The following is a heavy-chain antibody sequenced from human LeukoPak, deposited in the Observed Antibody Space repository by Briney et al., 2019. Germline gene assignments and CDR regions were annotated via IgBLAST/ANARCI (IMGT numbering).Heavy chain of an antibody. CDR1: GYTFTGYY. J-gene: IGHJ6*02. Sequence: ASVKVSCKASGYTFTGYYMHWVRQAPGQGLEWMGIINPSGGSTSYAQKFQGGVTMTRDTSTSTVYMELSSLRSEDTAVYYCARFENVAPIGMDVWGQGTTVTVSS. V-gene: IGHV1-46*01. D-gene: IGHD3-9*01. CDR2: INPSGGST. CDR3: ARFENVAPIGMDV.